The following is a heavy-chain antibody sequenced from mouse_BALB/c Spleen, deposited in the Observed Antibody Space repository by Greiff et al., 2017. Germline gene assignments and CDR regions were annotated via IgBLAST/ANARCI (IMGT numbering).Heavy chain of an antibody. CDR2: ISSGGSYT. Sequence: EVKLMESGGGLVKPGGSLKLSCAASGFTFSSYTMSWVRQTPEKRLEWVATISSGGSYTYYPDSVKGRFTISRDNAKNTLYLQMSSLKSEDTAMYYCTRVRIGGSSYEGYFDYWGQGTTLTVSS. V-gene: IGHV5-6-4*01. CDR1: GFTFSSYT. CDR3: TRVRIGGSSYEGYFDY. J-gene: IGHJ2*01. D-gene: IGHD1-1*01.